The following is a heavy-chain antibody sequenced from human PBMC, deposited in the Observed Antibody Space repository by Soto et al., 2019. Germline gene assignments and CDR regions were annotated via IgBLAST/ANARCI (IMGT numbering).Heavy chain of an antibody. Sequence: GGSLRLSCTGSGFTFGDYSMSWVRQAPGKGLEWVGLIRGETFGGTTKYAASVKGRFSISRDDSKSFAYLQMNSLKSEGTAVYYCIPHGARDCELRAGYWGHVTLVTIPS. D-gene: IGHD2-21*01. V-gene: IGHV3-49*04. CDR2: IRGETFGGTT. CDR1: GFTFGDYS. CDR3: IPHGARDCELRAGY. J-gene: IGHJ4*01.